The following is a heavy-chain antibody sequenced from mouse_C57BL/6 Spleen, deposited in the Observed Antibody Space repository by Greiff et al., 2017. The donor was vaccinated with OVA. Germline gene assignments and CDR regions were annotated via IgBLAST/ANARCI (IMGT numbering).Heavy chain of an antibody. J-gene: IGHJ3*01. Sequence: EVQGVESGGGLVKPGGSLKLSCAASGFTFSDYGMHWVRQAPEKGLEWVAYISSGSSTIYYADTVKGGFTISRDNAKNTLFLQMTSLRSEDTAMYYCANIHLAYWGQGTLVTVSA. CDR1: GFTFSDYG. CDR2: ISSGSSTI. V-gene: IGHV5-17*01. CDR3: ANIHLAY.